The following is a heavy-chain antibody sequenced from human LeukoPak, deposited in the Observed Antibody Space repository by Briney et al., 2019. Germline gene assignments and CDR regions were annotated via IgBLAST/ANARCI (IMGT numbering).Heavy chain of an antibody. Sequence: SETLSLTCTVSGGSISSSSYYWGWIRQPPGKGLEWIGSIYYSGSTYYNPSLKSRVTISVDTSKNQFSLKLSSVTAADTAVYYCARDMGLRYSFSVWYFDYWGQGTPVTVSS. CDR2: IYYSGST. CDR1: GGSISSSSYY. CDR3: ARDMGLRYSFSVWYFDY. J-gene: IGHJ4*02. D-gene: IGHD3-9*01. V-gene: IGHV4-39*07.